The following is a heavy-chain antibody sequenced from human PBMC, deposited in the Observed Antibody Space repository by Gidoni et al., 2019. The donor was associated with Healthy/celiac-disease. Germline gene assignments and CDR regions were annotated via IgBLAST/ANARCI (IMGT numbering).Heavy chain of an antibody. V-gene: IGHV4-34*01. J-gene: IGHJ4*02. Sequence: QVQLQQWGAGLLKPSETLSLTCAVYGGSFSGYYWSWIRQPPGKGLEWIGEINHSGSTNYNPSLKSRVTISVDTSKNQFSLKLSSVTAADTAVYYCARGRYGDRGVDYWGQGTLVTVSS. CDR2: INHSGST. D-gene: IGHD4-17*01. CDR1: GGSFSGYY. CDR3: ARGRYGDRGVDY.